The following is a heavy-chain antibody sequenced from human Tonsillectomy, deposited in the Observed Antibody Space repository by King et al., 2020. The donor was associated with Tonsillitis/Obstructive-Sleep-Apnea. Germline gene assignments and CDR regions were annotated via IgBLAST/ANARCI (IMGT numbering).Heavy chain of an antibody. J-gene: IGHJ5*02. V-gene: IGHV3-48*03. CDR2: ISSSGSTI. CDR1: GFIFSSYE. CDR3: ARGVVLYSSGWPNWFDP. Sequence: DVQLVESGGGLVQPGGSLRLSCAASGFIFSSYEMNWVRQAPGKGLEWVSYISSSGSTIYYADSVKGRFTISRDNAKNSLYLQMNSLRAEDTAVYYCARGVVLYSSGWPNWFDPWGQGTLVTVSS. D-gene: IGHD6-19*01.